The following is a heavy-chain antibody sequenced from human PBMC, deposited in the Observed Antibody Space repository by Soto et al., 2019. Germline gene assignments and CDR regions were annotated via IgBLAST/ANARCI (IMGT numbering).Heavy chain of an antibody. CDR3: ARGLNGYLHYFDY. Sequence: ASVNXSCKASGYTFTSYAMHWVRQAPGQRLEWMGWINAGNGNTKYSQKFQGRVTITRDTSASTAYMELSSLRSEDTAVYYCARGLNGYLHYFDYWGQGTLVTVSS. V-gene: IGHV1-3*01. CDR2: INAGNGNT. D-gene: IGHD5-18*01. CDR1: GYTFTSYA. J-gene: IGHJ4*02.